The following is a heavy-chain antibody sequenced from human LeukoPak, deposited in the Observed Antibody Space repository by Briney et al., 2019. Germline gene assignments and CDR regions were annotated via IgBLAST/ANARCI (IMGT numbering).Heavy chain of an antibody. V-gene: IGHV3-7*01. J-gene: IGHJ4*02. D-gene: IGHD3-10*01. CDR1: GFTFSSYW. CDR3: ARDRNTFGVDY. Sequence: GGSLRLSCAASGFTFSSYWMNWVRQAPGKGLEWVANIKQDGSEKYYVDSVKGRFTISRDNAMNSLYLQMNSLRAEDTAVYYCARDRNTFGVDYWGQGTLVTVSS. CDR2: IKQDGSEK.